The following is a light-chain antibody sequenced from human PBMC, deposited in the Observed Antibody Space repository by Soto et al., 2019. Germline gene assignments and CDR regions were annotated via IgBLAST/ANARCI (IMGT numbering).Light chain of an antibody. CDR1: QGISSF. J-gene: IGKJ5*01. CDR3: QQLNSYPIT. V-gene: IGKV1-9*01. Sequence: IQLTQSPSSLSASVGDSFTITGRASQGISSFLAWYQQKPGKAPKLLIYAASTLQSGVPSRFSGSGSGTDFTLTISSLQPEDFATYFCQQLNSYPITFGQGTRLEI. CDR2: AAS.